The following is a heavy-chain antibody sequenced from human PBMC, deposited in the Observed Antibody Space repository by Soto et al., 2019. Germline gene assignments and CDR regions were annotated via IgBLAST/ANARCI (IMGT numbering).Heavy chain of an antibody. V-gene: IGHV3-23*01. CDR2: ISGSGGST. CDR3: AKLSGFHSSGWYWFDP. J-gene: IGHJ5*02. D-gene: IGHD6-19*01. CDR1: EFTFSSYA. Sequence: GSLRLSCAASEFTFSSYAMSWVRQAPGKGLEWVSAISGSGGSTYYADSVKGRFTISRDNSKNTLYLQMNSLRAEDTAVYYCAKLSGFHSSGWYWFDPWGQGTLVTVS.